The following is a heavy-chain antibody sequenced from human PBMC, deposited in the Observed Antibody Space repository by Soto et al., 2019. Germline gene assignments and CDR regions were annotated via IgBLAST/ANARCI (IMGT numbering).Heavy chain of an antibody. CDR3: TKDIAQDYYGSGSPGMDV. V-gene: IGHV3-9*01. J-gene: IGHJ6*02. Sequence: PGGSLRLSCTASGFTFDDFAMHWVRQAPGRGLEWVSIISWNSVTIAYADSVRGRFTISRDNAKNSLYLQMNSLRLEDTALYYCTKDIAQDYYGSGSPGMDVWGQGTTVTVSS. D-gene: IGHD3-10*01. CDR1: GFTFDDFA. CDR2: ISWNSVTI.